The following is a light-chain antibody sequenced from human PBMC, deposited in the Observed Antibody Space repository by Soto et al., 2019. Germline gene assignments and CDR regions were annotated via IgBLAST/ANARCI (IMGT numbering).Light chain of an antibody. Sequence: DILMTQSPSSLSASVGDRVTITCRASQSISNYLNWYQQKPGKAPRLLIYAASSLQSGVPSRFSGSGSGTDFTLTISSLQPEDFATYYCQQSYNTLLFTFGPGTKVDIK. CDR3: QQSYNTLLFT. CDR2: AAS. V-gene: IGKV1-39*01. CDR1: QSISNY. J-gene: IGKJ3*01.